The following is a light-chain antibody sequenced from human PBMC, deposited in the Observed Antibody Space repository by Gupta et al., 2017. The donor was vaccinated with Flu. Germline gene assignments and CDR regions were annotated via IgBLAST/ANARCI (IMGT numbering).Light chain of an antibody. CDR1: EVVHQY. V-gene: IGLV3-25*01. Sequence: SRTCTGHEVVHQYAHSCQQKSFHTPLLMMYENSYRRAVSPVRFSGSSSVTTGTLTISGVHAEDDADYYSQTAYNIVNTRVFGGGTKLTVL. CDR2: ENS. J-gene: IGLJ3*02. CDR3: QTAYNIVNTRV.